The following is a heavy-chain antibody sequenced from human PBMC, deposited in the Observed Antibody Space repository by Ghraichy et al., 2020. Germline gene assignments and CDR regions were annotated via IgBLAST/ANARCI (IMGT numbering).Heavy chain of an antibody. D-gene: IGHD3-3*01. Sequence: AGSLRLSCAASGFTFSSYAMSWVRQAPGKGLEWVSAISGSGGSTYYADSVKGRFTISRDNSKNTLYLQMNSLRAEDTAVYYCAKGITIFGVVPDYFDYWGQGTLVTVSS. J-gene: IGHJ4*02. CDR3: AKGITIFGVVPDYFDY. CDR1: GFTFSSYA. V-gene: IGHV3-23*01. CDR2: ISGSGGST.